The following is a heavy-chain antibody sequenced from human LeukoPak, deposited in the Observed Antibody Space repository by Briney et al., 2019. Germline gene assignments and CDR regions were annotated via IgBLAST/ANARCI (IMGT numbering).Heavy chain of an antibody. J-gene: IGHJ4*02. D-gene: IGHD5-24*01. CDR3: AKDHAPGSSRVEGYFDY. V-gene: IGHV3-23*01. CDR2: ISGSGGST. Sequence: GGSLRLSCAASGFTFSSYAMSWVRQAPGKGLEWVSAISGSGGSTYYADSVKGRFTISRDNSKNTLYLQMNSLRAEDTAVYYCAKDHAPGSSRVEGYFDYWGQGTLVTVSS. CDR1: GFTFSSYA.